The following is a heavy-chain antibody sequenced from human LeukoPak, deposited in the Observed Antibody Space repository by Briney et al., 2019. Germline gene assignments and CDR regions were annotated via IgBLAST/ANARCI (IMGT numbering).Heavy chain of an antibody. Sequence: GASVKVSCKASGYTFTHNYIHWVRQAPGQGLEWMGWINPNSGGTNSAQRFQGRVTMTRDTSISTAYMDLSSLRSDDTAVYYCTRGVGTSLFADWGQGTLVTVSS. J-gene: IGHJ4*02. D-gene: IGHD2-2*01. CDR2: INPNSGGT. CDR1: GYTFTHNY. V-gene: IGHV1-2*02. CDR3: TRGVGTSLFAD.